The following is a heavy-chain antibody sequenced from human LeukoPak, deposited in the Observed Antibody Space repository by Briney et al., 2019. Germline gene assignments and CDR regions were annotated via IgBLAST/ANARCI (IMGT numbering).Heavy chain of an antibody. D-gene: IGHD6-13*01. CDR1: RFTFGIYW. Sequence: PGGSLRLSCAASRFTFGIYWMSWVRQAPGKALEWVANINQDGSETYYVDSVEGRFTISRDNTENSLYLQMNSLRAEDTAPYYCARAASAGTVDYWGQGTLVTVSS. CDR2: INQDGSET. J-gene: IGHJ4*02. V-gene: IGHV3-7*01. CDR3: ARAASAGTVDY.